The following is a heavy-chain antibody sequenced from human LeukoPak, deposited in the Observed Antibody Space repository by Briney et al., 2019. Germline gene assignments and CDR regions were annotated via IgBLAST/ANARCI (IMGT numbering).Heavy chain of an antibody. Sequence: ASVKVSCKASVGTFSSYAISWVRQAPGQGLEWMGRIIPIFGTANYAQKFQGRVTITADKSTSTAYMELSSLRSDDTAVYYCASGVTTVFDPWGQGTLVTVSS. CDR2: IIPIFGTA. CDR3: ASGVTTVFDP. CDR1: VGTFSSYA. V-gene: IGHV1-69*06. J-gene: IGHJ5*02. D-gene: IGHD3-3*01.